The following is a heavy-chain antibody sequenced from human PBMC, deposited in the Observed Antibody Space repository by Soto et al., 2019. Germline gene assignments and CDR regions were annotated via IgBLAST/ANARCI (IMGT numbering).Heavy chain of an antibody. D-gene: IGHD3-22*01. CDR1: GFTFSSYA. Sequence: GGALRLSCAASGFTFSSYAMSWVRQAPGKGLEWVSVISGSGGSTHYADSVKGRSTISRDNSKNTLHLQANSLRGEDTDGYYCAKEADISGYYPDYWGQGTQVTVSS. V-gene: IGHV3-23*01. J-gene: IGHJ4*02. CDR2: ISGSGGST. CDR3: AKEADISGYYPDY.